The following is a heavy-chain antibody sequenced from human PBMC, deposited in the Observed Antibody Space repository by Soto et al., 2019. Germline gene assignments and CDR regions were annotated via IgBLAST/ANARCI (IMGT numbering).Heavy chain of an antibody. Sequence: ASVKVSCKASGYTFTGYYMHWVRQAPGQGLEWMGWINPNSGGTNYAQKFQGWVTMTRDTSISTAYMELSRLRSDDTAVYYCARNGYCSGGSCYSVFSYYGRDVWGQGTTVTVSS. J-gene: IGHJ6*02. CDR1: GYTFTGYY. CDR3: ARNGYCSGGSCYSVFSYYGRDV. D-gene: IGHD2-15*01. V-gene: IGHV1-2*04. CDR2: INPNSGGT.